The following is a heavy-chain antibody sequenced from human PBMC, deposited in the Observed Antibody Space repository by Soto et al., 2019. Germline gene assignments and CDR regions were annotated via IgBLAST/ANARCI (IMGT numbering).Heavy chain of an antibody. V-gene: IGHV1-69*13. Sequence: ASVKVSCKASGYTFTSYGISWVRQAPGQGLEWMGGIIPIFGTANYAQKFQGRVTITADESTSTAYMELSSLRSEDTAVYYCARSLVATTRNYFDYWGQGTLVTVSS. CDR2: IIPIFGTA. CDR1: GYTFTSYG. J-gene: IGHJ4*02. CDR3: ARSLVATTRNYFDY. D-gene: IGHD5-12*01.